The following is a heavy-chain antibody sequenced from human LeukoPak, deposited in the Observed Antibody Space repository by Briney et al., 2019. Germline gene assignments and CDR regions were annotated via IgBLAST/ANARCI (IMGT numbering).Heavy chain of an antibody. V-gene: IGHV4-61*01. J-gene: IGHJ4*02. CDR1: GGSLSSGTFC. CDR3: ARYSYDLGNFCQFDF. Sequence: SETLSLTCTVSGGSLSSGTFCWSWIRQPPGKGLEWIGYFYYTGSTHYNPSLKSRVTISADTSRNQFSLKLSSVAAADTAVYYCARYSYDLGNFCQFDFWGQGTLVTVSS. D-gene: IGHD3-10*01. CDR2: FYYTGST.